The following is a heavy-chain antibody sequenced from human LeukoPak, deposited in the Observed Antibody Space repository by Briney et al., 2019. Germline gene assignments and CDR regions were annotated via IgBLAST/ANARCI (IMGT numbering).Heavy chain of an antibody. CDR2: ISSSGSLV. Sequence: PGGSLRLSCAASRFDFNIYEMIWVRQAPGKEPEWISYISSSGSLVYYADSVKGRFTVSRDNAQKSLFLQMNGLRVEDTAMYYCARDSLHNYGGTGYGYYFDYWGQGTPVTVSS. CDR1: RFDFNIYE. J-gene: IGHJ4*02. D-gene: IGHD4/OR15-4a*01. V-gene: IGHV3-48*03. CDR3: ARDSLHNYGGTGYGYYFDY.